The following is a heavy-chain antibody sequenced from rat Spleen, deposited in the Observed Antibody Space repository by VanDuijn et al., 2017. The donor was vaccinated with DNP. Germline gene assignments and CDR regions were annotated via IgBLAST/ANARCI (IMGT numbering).Heavy chain of an antibody. V-gene: IGHV5-22*01. J-gene: IGHJ2*01. CDR3: ARIRRSYFDY. Sequence: EVQLVESGGGLVQPGRSLKLSCAASGFTFSDYNMAWVRQAPGKGLEWVASISNTGDHTYSSDSVKGRFTISRDNAKSTLYLQMNSLRSEDTANYYCARIRRSYFDYWGQGVMVTVSS. CDR2: ISNTGDHT. CDR1: GFTFSDYN. D-gene: IGHD1-11*01.